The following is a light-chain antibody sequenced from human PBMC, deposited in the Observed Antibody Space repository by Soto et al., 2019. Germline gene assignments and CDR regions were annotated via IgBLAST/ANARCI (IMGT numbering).Light chain of an antibody. CDR3: QQSYGSPQT. CDR1: QDIDTY. V-gene: IGKV1-39*01. CDR2: AAS. Sequence: DIQITQSPCYLSASVGDRVTITCRASQDIDTYSHWYQQKPGTSPKLLIYAASNLPGGVPSRFSGSRSGTDFTLTISSLQLEDFATYYCQQSYGSPQTFGQGTKVDIK. J-gene: IGKJ1*01.